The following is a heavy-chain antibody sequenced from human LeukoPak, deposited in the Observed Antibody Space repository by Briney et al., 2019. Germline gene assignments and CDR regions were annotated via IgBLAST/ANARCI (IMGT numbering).Heavy chain of an antibody. D-gene: IGHD3-3*02. CDR3: AALARDY. CDR2: IHNDGST. J-gene: IGHJ4*02. Sequence: GGSLRLSCAASGFIVSSNYMTWVRQAPGEGLEWVSVIHNDGSTYYADSVKGRFTISRDNSKNTLYLQMNSLRVEDTAVYYCAALARDYWGQGTLVTVSS. V-gene: IGHV3-53*01. CDR1: GFIVSSNY.